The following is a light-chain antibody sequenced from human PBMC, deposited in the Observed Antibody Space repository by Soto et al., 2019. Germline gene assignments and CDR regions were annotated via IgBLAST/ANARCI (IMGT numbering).Light chain of an antibody. J-gene: IGKJ1*01. CDR3: LHYDDDSET. CDR1: QSVTGW. CDR2: KTS. Sequence: EIKMSQSASTLSASVGDRVTITCRASQSVTGWLAWYQQKPGKAPKFLIYKTSNLESGVPSRFSGSGSGTEFTLTITSLQPDDFATYYCLHYDDDSETFGQGTKVAIK. V-gene: IGKV1-5*03.